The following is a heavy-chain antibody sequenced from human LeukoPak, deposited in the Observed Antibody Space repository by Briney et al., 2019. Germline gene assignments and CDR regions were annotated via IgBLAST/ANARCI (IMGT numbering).Heavy chain of an antibody. CDR2: IYSGGST. Sequence: GGSLRLSCAASGFTVSSNYMSWVRQAPGKGLEWVSVIYSGGSTYYADSVKGRFTISRDNSKNTLYLQMNSLRAEDTAVYYCARGSCSGGSCYGAFDIWGQGTMVTVSS. D-gene: IGHD2-15*01. CDR3: ARGSCSGGSCYGAFDI. CDR1: GFTVSSNY. J-gene: IGHJ3*02. V-gene: IGHV3-66*01.